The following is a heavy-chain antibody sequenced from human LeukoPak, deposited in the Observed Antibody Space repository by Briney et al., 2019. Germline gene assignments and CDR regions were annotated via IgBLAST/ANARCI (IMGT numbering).Heavy chain of an antibody. CDR1: GFTVSSYY. CDR3: ARGPLVPGVYFDY. V-gene: IGHV3-53*01. J-gene: IGHJ4*02. CDR2: IYSGGST. Sequence: GGSLRLSCAASGFTVSSYYMSWVRQAPGKGLEWVSTIYSGGSTFYAGSVKGRFTISRDKSKNTLYLQMNSLRAEDTAVYYCARGPLVPGVYFDYWGQGTLVTVSS. D-gene: IGHD2-2*01.